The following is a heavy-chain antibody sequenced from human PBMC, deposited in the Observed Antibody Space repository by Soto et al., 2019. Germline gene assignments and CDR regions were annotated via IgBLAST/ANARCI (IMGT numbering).Heavy chain of an antibody. CDR1: GFSFSNYA. CDR3: AKVAGGLGYFDL. CDR2: ISATGGNI. Sequence: PGGSLRLSCAASGFSFSNYAMNWVRQAPGKGLEWVATISATGGNIEYTDSLKGRFTISRDNSKNTLYLQLNGLTSDDTAVHYCAKVAGGLGYFDLWGRGTLVTVSS. V-gene: IGHV3-23*01. J-gene: IGHJ2*01. D-gene: IGHD3-16*01.